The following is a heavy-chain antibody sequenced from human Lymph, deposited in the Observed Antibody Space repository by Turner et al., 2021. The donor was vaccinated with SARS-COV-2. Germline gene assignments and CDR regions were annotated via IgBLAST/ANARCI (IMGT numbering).Heavy chain of an antibody. CDR2: ISVSGGST. V-gene: IGHV3-23*01. Sequence: EVQLLESGGGLVQPGGSLRPPCAASGFTFSSYAMSWVRQAPGKGLEWVSSISVSGGSTYYADSVKGRFTISRDNSKNTLYLQMNSLRAEDTAVYYCAKGVRGVIIPEAFDIWGQGTMVTISS. J-gene: IGHJ3*02. CDR3: AKGVRGVIIPEAFDI. CDR1: GFTFSSYA. D-gene: IGHD3-10*01.